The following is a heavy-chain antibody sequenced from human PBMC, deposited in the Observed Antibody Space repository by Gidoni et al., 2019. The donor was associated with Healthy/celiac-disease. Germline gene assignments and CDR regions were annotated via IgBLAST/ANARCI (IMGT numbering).Heavy chain of an antibody. Sequence: QVQLVQSGAEVKKPGSSVKVSCKASGGTFSSYAISWVRQAPGQGLEWMGGIIPIFGTANYAQKFQGRVTITADKSTSTAYMELSSLRSEDTAVYYCARELYSGSYYYYYGMDVWGQGTTVTVSS. V-gene: IGHV1-69*06. CDR2: IIPIFGTA. CDR3: ARELYSGSYYYYYGMDV. CDR1: GGTFSSYA. D-gene: IGHD1-26*01. J-gene: IGHJ6*02.